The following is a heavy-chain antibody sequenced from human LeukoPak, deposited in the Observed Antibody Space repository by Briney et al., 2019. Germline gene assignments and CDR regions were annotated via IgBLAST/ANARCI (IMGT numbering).Heavy chain of an antibody. CDR3: ARRGATTWN. D-gene: IGHD1-26*01. J-gene: IGHJ4*02. CDR2: ISTTSSAT. CDR1: GFTFSSYE. Sequence: GGSLRLSCEVSGFTFSSYEMNWVRQAPGKGLEWVSYISTTSSATFSTDSVKGRFTISRDNAKNSLYLHMNSLRVEDTAVYYCARRGATTWNWGQGTLVTVSS. V-gene: IGHV3-48*03.